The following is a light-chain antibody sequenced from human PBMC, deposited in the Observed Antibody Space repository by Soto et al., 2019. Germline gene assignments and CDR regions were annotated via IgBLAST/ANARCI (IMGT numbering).Light chain of an antibody. CDR2: AAS. Sequence: DIQMSQSPSSLSASVGDRVTITCRASQSISSSLNWYQQKPGKAPQLLIYAASSLQSGVPSRFSGSGSGTDFTLTISTLQPEDFATYYCQQSYSTPLTFGGGTKWIS. CDR1: QSISSS. CDR3: QQSYSTPLT. V-gene: IGKV1-39*01. J-gene: IGKJ4*01.